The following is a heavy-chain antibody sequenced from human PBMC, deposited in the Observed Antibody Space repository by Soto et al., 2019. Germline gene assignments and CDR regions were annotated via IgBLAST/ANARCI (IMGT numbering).Heavy chain of an antibody. D-gene: IGHD2-15*01. CDR1: GFTFNTYA. CDR3: ERDQEPGNCGGGSCWFYHGMDV. J-gene: IGHJ6*02. Sequence: QLVESGGGVVQPGGSLSLSCAASGFTFNTYAVHWVRQTPGKGLEWVAVISYDGDNKYYADSVKGRFTISRDNSNSTVFLQVNSLRPEDTALYFCERDQEPGNCGGGSCWFYHGMDVWGQGATVTVSS. V-gene: IGHV3-30-3*01. CDR2: ISYDGDNK.